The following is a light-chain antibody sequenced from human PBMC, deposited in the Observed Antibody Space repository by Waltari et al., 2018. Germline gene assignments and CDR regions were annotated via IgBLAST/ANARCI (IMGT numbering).Light chain of an antibody. V-gene: IGLV1-51*01. Sequence: QSLLTQPPSVSAAPGQKVTISCAGGNFNVGHNYVSWYQVFPGTAPRLLVYDVNKRPSGIPDRFSGSKSGTAATLEITGLQTGDEALYYCGSWDTSLNLGAFGGGTK. CDR1: NFNVGHNY. CDR3: GSWDTSLNLGA. J-gene: IGLJ2*01. CDR2: DVN.